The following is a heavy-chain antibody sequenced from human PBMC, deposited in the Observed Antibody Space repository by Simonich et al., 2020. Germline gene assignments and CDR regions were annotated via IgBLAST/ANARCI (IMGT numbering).Heavy chain of an antibody. V-gene: IGHV4-59*01. D-gene: IGHD2-15*01. CDR1: GGSISSYY. J-gene: IGHJ4*02. Sequence: QVQLQESGPGLVKPSETLSLTCTVSGGSISSYYWSWIRQPPGKGLEWIGYIYYSGSTNYNPSLTSRVTISVDTSKNQFSLKLSSVTAADTAVYYCARGGLYFDYWGQGTLVTVSS. CDR2: IYYSGST. CDR3: ARGGLYFDY.